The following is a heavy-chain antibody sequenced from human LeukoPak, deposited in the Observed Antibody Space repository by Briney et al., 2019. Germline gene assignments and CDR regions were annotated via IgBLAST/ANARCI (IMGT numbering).Heavy chain of an antibody. CDR3: ARGRNIAVGGTSLVAH. Sequence: SVKVSCKASGYTFTDYYMHWVRQAPGQGLEWMGWINPNNGDTSYAQKFQGRVTMTRDTSISAAYMELSSLRSDDTAVYYCARGRNIAVGGTSLVAHWGQGTLVTVSS. J-gene: IGHJ4*02. CDR2: INPNNGDT. CDR1: GYTFTDYY. D-gene: IGHD6-13*01. V-gene: IGHV1-2*02.